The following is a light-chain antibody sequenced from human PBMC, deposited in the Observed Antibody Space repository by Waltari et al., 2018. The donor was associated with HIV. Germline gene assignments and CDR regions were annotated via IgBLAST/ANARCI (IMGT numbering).Light chain of an antibody. J-gene: IGLJ1*01. CDR2: DVS. V-gene: IGLV2-11*01. CDR1: SSDVGGYHY. Sequence: QSALTQPRPVSGSPGQSVTISCTGTSSDVGGYHYVSWYQQHPGKAPKARIYDVSKRPSGVPDRFSGSKSGNTASLTISGLQAEDEADYYCCSYAGSYTYVFGTGTKVTVL. CDR3: CSYAGSYTYV.